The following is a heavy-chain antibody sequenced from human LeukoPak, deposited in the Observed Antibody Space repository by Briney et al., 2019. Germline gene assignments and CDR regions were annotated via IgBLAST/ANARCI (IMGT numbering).Heavy chain of an antibody. CDR1: GFTFSSYA. J-gene: IGHJ3*02. V-gene: IGHV3-23*01. D-gene: IGHD2-2*02. CDR2: ISGSGGST. Sequence: PGGSLGLSCAASGFTFSSYAMSWVRQAPGKGLEWVSAISGSGGSTYYADSVKGRFTISRDNSKNTLYLQMNSLRAEDTAVYYCAKIVVVPAAISDAFDIWGQGTMVTVSS. CDR3: AKIVVVPAAISDAFDI.